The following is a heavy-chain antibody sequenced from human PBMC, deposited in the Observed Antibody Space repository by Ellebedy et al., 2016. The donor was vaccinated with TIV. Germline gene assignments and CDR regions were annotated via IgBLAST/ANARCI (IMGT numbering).Heavy chain of an antibody. CDR2: IWYDGSNK. D-gene: IGHD5-12*01. V-gene: IGHV3-33*08. J-gene: IGHJ6*02. CDR3: ARDRYSGYDYTHYGMDV. Sequence: PGGSLRLSCAASGFTFSSYGMHWVRQAPGKGLEWVAVIWYDGSNKYYADSVKGRFTISRDNSKNTLYLQMNSLRAEDTAVYYCARDRYSGYDYTHYGMDVWGQGTTVTVSS. CDR1: GFTFSSYG.